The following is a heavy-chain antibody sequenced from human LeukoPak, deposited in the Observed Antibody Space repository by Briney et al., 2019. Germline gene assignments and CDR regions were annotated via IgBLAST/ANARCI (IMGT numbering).Heavy chain of an antibody. V-gene: IGHV4-34*01. CDR2: INHSGST. CDR3: ARGPQKYQLLSHYHYYGMDV. CDR1: GGSFSGYY. J-gene: IGHJ6*02. D-gene: IGHD2-2*01. Sequence: PSETLSLTCAAYGGSFSGYYWSWIRQPPGKGLEWIGEINHSGSTNYNPSLKSRVTISVDTSKNQFSLKLSSVTAADTAVYYCARGPQKYQLLSHYHYYGMDVWGQGTTVTVSS.